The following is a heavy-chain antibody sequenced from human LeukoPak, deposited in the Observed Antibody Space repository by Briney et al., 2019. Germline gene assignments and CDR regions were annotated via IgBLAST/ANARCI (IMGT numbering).Heavy chain of an antibody. V-gene: IGHV4-39*07. Sequence: SETLSLTCTVSGGSISSSSYYGGWIRQPPGKGLEWIGSIYYSGSTYYNPSLESRVAISVDTSKNQFSLNLSSVTAADTAVYFCARARGYSYAFDYWGQGTLVTVSS. CDR1: GGSISSSSYY. J-gene: IGHJ4*02. CDR3: ARARGYSYAFDY. CDR2: IYYSGST. D-gene: IGHD5-18*01.